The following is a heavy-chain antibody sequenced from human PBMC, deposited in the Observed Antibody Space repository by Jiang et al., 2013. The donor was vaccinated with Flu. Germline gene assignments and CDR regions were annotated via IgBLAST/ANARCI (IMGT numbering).Heavy chain of an antibody. CDR2: INPNTGNP. D-gene: IGHD4-17*01. CDR3: ARRSPTDY. J-gene: IGHJ1*01. CDR1: GYSFTTYS. V-gene: IGHV7-4-1*02. Sequence: VQSGSELKKPGASVKISCKTSGYSFTTYSINWVRQAPGQGLQWMGWINPNTGNPIYAQGFTGRFVFSLDTSVNTAYLQINNLEAEDTAVYYCARRSPTDYWGQGTWSPSPQ.